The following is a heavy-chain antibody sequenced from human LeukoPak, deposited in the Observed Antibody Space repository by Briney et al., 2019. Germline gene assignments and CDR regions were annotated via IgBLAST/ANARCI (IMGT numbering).Heavy chain of an antibody. CDR1: GGSISSSSYY. CDR3: ARGLRYSSSSRRAYYFDY. Sequence: PSETLSLTCTVSGGSISSSSYYWGWIRQPPGKGLEWIGSIYYSGSTYYNPSLKSRVTISVDTSKNQFSLKLSSVTAADTAVYYCARGLRYSSSSRRAYYFDYWGQGTLVTVSS. CDR2: IYYSGST. J-gene: IGHJ4*02. V-gene: IGHV4-39*01. D-gene: IGHD6-13*01.